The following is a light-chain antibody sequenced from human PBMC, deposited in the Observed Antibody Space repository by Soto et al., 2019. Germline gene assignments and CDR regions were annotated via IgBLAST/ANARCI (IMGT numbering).Light chain of an antibody. CDR3: QKYSSVPFT. Sequence: DIQMTQSPSSLSASVGDTVSXTCRASQGIYNYLAWYQKKPGKPPKPLISAASTLHSGVPSRFSGSGSGTDFTLTISSLQPEDVATYYCQKYSSVPFTFGPGTTVDIK. CDR2: AAS. CDR1: QGIYNY. V-gene: IGKV1-27*01. J-gene: IGKJ3*01.